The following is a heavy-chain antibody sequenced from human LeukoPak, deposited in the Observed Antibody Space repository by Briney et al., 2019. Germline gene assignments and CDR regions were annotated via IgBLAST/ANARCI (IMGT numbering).Heavy chain of an antibody. J-gene: IGHJ4*02. CDR1: GFIFSDYS. Sequence: PGGSLRLSCAGSGFIFSDYSMNWVRQAPGKGLEWVSSINRNSRHVYYAGSVKGRFTISRDNDNSKNTLYLQMNSLRAEDTAVYYCVKMSTMGWELLRGGAFDYWGQGTLVTVSS. V-gene: IGHV3-21*04. D-gene: IGHD1-26*01. CDR3: VKMSTMGWELLRGGAFDY. CDR2: INRNSRHV.